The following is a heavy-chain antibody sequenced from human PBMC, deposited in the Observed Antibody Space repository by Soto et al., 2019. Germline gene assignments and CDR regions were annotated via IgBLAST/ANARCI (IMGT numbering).Heavy chain of an antibody. CDR1: GGSISSGGYY. Sequence: LSLTCTVSGGSISSGGYYWSWIRQHPGKGLEWIGYIYYSGSTYYNPSLKSRVTISVDTSKNQFSLKLSSVTAADTAVYYCARDYYDSSGYYSFDYWGQGTLVTVSS. J-gene: IGHJ4*02. D-gene: IGHD3-22*01. CDR3: ARDYYDSSGYYSFDY. V-gene: IGHV4-31*03. CDR2: IYYSGST.